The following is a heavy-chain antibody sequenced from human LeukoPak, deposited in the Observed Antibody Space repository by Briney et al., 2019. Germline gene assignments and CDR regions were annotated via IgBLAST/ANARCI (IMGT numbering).Heavy chain of an antibody. Sequence: GGSLRLSCAASGFTFSIYSMNWVRQAPGKGLEWLSYITSDSNTIYYADSVKGRFTISRDNAMNSLYLQMNSLRAEDTAVYYCARDGSGYYPALDYWGQGTLVTVSS. CDR2: ITSDSNTI. D-gene: IGHD3-3*01. CDR3: ARDGSGYYPALDY. V-gene: IGHV3-48*01. CDR1: GFTFSIYS. J-gene: IGHJ4*02.